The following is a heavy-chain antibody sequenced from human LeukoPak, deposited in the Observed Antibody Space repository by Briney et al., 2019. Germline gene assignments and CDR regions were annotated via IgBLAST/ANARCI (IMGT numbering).Heavy chain of an antibody. CDR2: MNPNSGNT. D-gene: IGHD3-3*01. V-gene: IGHV1-8*01. CDR3: ARVYDFWSGTYGMDV. J-gene: IGHJ6*02. CDR1: GYTFTSYD. Sequence: VASVKVSCKASGYTFTSYDISWVRQATGQGLEWMGWMNPNSGNTGYAQKFQGRVTMTRNTSISTAYMELSSLRSEDTAVYYCARVYDFWSGTYGMDVWGQGTTVTVSS.